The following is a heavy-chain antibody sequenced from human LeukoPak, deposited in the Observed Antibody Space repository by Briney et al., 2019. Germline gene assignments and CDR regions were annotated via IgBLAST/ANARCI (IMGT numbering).Heavy chain of an antibody. CDR1: GFTFDDYA. V-gene: IGHV3-9*01. J-gene: IGHJ4*02. Sequence: PGGSLRLSCAASGFTFDDYAMHWVRQAPGKGLEWVSGISWNSGSIGYADSVKGRFTISRDNAKNSLHLQMNSLRAEDTALYYCAKVRGYSYGSPFDYWGQGTLVTVSS. D-gene: IGHD5-18*01. CDR3: AKVRGYSYGSPFDY. CDR2: ISWNSGSI.